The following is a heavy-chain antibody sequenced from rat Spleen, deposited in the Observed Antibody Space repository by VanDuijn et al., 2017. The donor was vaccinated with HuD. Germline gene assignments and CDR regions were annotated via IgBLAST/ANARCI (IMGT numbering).Heavy chain of an antibody. CDR2: ISYSVRT. V-gene: IGHV3-1*01. Sequence: EVQLQESGPGLVKPSQSLSLTCSVTGYSITRNYWGWIRKFPRNKMEWMGYISYSVRTNYNQSLKSRISITRDTSKNQFFLQLNSVTTEDTATYYCARYRTGVDYFDYWGQGVMVTVSS. D-gene: IGHD4-3*01. J-gene: IGHJ2*01. CDR3: ARYRTGVDYFDY. CDR1: GYSITRNY.